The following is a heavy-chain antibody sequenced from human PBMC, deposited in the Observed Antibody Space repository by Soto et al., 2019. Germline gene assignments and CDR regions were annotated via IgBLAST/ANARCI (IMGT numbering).Heavy chain of an antibody. CDR3: ARDPPGIATSGGGG. Sequence: EVQLVESGGGLIQPGGSLRLSCAASGFTVSNNYMRWVRQAPGKGLEWVSLIYSGGSTHYADSVKGLFTITRDNSKNTLYLQMNILRVEDTAVYYCARDPPGIATSGGGGWGQATLVKVSS. D-gene: IGHD6-13*01. J-gene: IGHJ4*02. V-gene: IGHV3-53*01. CDR2: IYSGGST. CDR1: GFTVSNNY.